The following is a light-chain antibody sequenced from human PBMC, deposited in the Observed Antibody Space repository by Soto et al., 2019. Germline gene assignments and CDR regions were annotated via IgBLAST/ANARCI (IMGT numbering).Light chain of an antibody. V-gene: IGLV1-47*01. CDR1: SSNIGTNY. Sequence: QSVLTQSPSASGTPGQTVTISCSGSSSNIGTNYVFWYQHLPGTAPKLLLYKNDQRPSGVPARFSGSKSGTSASLAISGLRSDDEAHYSCASWDESLSGLVLGGGTKPTVL. J-gene: IGLJ3*02. CDR3: ASWDESLSGLV. CDR2: KND.